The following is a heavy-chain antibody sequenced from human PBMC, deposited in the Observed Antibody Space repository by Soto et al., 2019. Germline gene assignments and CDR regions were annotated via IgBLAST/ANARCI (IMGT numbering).Heavy chain of an antibody. Sequence: GGSLRLSCAASGFTFSSYAMSWVRQAPGKGLEWVSAISGSGGSTYYADSVKGRFTISRDNSKNTLYLQMNSLRAEDTAVYYCAKDRLPRTSSTLYGMDVWGQGTTVTVSS. D-gene: IGHD6-6*01. V-gene: IGHV3-23*01. CDR3: AKDRLPRTSSTLYGMDV. CDR2: ISGSGGST. J-gene: IGHJ6*02. CDR1: GFTFSSYA.